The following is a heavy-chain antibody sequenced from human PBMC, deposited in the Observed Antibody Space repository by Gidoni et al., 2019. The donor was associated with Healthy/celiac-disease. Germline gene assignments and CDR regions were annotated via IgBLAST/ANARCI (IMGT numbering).Heavy chain of an antibody. J-gene: IGHJ5*02. Sequence: QVQLQESGPGLVKPAETLSLTCTVSGGSISRYYWCWIRQPPGKGLEWIGYIYYSGSTNYNPSLKSRVTISVDTSKNQFSLKLSSVTAADTAVYYCARDLLPSRFDPWGQGTLVTVSS. D-gene: IGHD6-6*01. V-gene: IGHV4-59*01. CDR1: GGSISRYY. CDR3: ARDLLPSRFDP. CDR2: IYYSGST.